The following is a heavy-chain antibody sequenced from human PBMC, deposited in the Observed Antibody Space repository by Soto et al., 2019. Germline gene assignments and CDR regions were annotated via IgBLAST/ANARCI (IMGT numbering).Heavy chain of an antibody. CDR2: VYYSGST. V-gene: IGHV4-59*02. D-gene: IGHD1-26*01. CDR1: GGSVSNSY. Sequence: SQTLSLTCTVSGGSVSNSYWGWIRQPPGKGLEWVAYVYYSGSTNYNPSLGSRVTISVDKSQNQFSLKRTSVTGADTAVYYCARGRSHEWELLVQYFDYWGQGTLVTVSS. CDR3: ARGRSHEWELLVQYFDY. J-gene: IGHJ4*02.